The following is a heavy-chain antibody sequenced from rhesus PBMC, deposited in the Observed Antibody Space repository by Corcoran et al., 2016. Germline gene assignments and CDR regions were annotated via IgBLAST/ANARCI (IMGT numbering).Heavy chain of an antibody. Sequence: QVQLQESGPGLVKPSETLSLTCAVSGYSISSGYGWSWIRQPPGKGLEWIGYIGGSSGSTNYNPSLHTRVTISKDTSKNQFSLKLSSVTAADTAVYYCARGAYSGSLDYWGQGVLVTVSS. V-gene: IGHV4-127*01. CDR3: ARGAYSGSLDY. CDR1: GYSISSGYG. CDR2: IGGSSGST. J-gene: IGHJ4*01. D-gene: IGHD3-16*01.